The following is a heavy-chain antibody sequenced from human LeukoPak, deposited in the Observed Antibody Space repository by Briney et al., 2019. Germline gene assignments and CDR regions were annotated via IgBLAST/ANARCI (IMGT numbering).Heavy chain of an antibody. V-gene: IGHV3-53*01. J-gene: IGHJ4*02. CDR1: GFTVSSNY. CDR3: ARGQVVISEYYFDY. Sequence: GGSLRLSCGASGFTVSSNYMSWVRQAPGKGLEWVSVIYSGGSTYYADSVKGRFTISRDNSKNTLYLQMNSLRAEDTAVYYCARGQVVISEYYFDYWGQGTLVTVSS. CDR2: IYSGGST. D-gene: IGHD3-22*01.